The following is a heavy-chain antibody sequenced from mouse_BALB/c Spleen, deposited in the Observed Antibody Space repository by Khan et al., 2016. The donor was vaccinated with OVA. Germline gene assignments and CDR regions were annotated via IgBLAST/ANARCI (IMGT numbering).Heavy chain of an antibody. J-gene: IGHJ2*01. D-gene: IGHD1-2*01. CDR2: ISYSGST. CDR3: ARTARIKY. V-gene: IGHV3-2*02. Sequence: VQLQQSGPGLVKPSQSLSLTCTVTGYSITSGYGWNWIRQFPGNKLEWMGYISYSGSTNYNPSLNSRISITRDTSKNQFFLQLNSVTTEDTAKYYCARTARIKYWGQGTTLTVSS. CDR1: GYSITSGYG.